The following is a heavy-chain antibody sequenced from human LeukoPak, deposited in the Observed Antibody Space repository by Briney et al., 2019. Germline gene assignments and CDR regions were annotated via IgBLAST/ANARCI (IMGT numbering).Heavy chain of an antibody. J-gene: IGHJ6*02. CDR1: GASISSYY. CDR3: ARGYYQVDYYGLDV. D-gene: IGHD3-10*01. V-gene: IGHV4-59*01. Sequence: SETLSLTCAVSGASISSYYWSWIRQPPGKGLEWIGYIYYSGSTTYNPSLKSRVTISIDTSKNHFSVKLTSVTAADTAVYFCARGYYQVDYYGLDVWGQGTTVTVSS. CDR2: IYYSGST.